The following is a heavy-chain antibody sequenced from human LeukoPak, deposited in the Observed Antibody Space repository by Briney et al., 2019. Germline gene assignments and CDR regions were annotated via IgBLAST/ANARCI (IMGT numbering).Heavy chain of an antibody. D-gene: IGHD5-24*01. Sequence: ASVTVSCKASGYTFTSYDINWVRQAPGQGLEWMGWINPNSGGTNYAQKFQGRVTMTRDTSISTAYMELSRLRSDDTAVYYCARDTVRRWDYMDVWGKGTTVTVSS. V-gene: IGHV1-2*02. CDR1: GYTFTSYD. CDR2: INPNSGGT. CDR3: ARDTVRRWDYMDV. J-gene: IGHJ6*03.